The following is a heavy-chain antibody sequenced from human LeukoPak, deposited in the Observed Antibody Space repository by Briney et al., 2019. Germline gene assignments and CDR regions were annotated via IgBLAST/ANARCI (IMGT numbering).Heavy chain of an antibody. Sequence: PSETLSLTCSVSRGSIGSSSYYWGWIRQPPGKGLEWIGSIHYRGRTYYNPSLKSRVTISVDTSKNQFSLKLKSMIAADTAVYYCGRHDKDGGDLDSFDIRGQGTMVTVSS. V-gene: IGHV4-39*01. CDR2: IHYRGRT. J-gene: IGHJ3*02. CDR1: RGSIGSSSYY. D-gene: IGHD2-21*02. CDR3: GRHDKDGGDLDSFDI.